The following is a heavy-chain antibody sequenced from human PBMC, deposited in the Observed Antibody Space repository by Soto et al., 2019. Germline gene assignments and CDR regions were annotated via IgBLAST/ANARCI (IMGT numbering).Heavy chain of an antibody. CDR2: IWYDGSNK. Sequence: QVQLVESGGGVVQPGRSLRLSCAASGFTFSSYGMHWVRQAPGKGLEWVAVIWYDGSNKYYADSVKGRFTISRDNSMNTLYLQMNSLRAEDTAVYYCARGAYSSSSTFDYWGQGTLVTVSS. CDR3: ARGAYSSSSTFDY. J-gene: IGHJ4*02. CDR1: GFTFSSYG. D-gene: IGHD6-6*01. V-gene: IGHV3-33*01.